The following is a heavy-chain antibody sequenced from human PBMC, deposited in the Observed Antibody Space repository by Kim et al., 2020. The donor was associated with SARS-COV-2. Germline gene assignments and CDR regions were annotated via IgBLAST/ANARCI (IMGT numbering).Heavy chain of an antibody. J-gene: IGHJ4*02. CDR1: GFTFSNYW. Sequence: GGSLRLSCAASGFTFSNYWMSWLRQAPGKGLELVANIKQDGTDKYYADSVKGRFSISKDNAENSLSLQMNSLRADDTAVYYCARDGDGFPYWGQGTLVSVSS. CDR3: ARDGDGFPY. CDR2: IKQDGTDK. V-gene: IGHV3-7*03.